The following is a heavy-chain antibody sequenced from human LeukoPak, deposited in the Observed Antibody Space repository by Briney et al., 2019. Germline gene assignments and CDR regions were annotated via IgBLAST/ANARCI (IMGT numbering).Heavy chain of an antibody. D-gene: IGHD6-19*01. CDR1: GFTFSSYT. CDR2: IHNGGGTT. V-gene: IGHV3-23*01. J-gene: IGHJ4*02. CDR3: AKEGGWYYLWSY. Sequence: GGSLRLSCTASGFTFSSYTMNWVRQAPGKGLEWVSAIHNGGGTTSYADSVKGRFTISRDNSKNTLYLQMNSLRAEDTAVYYCAKEGGWYYLWSYWGQGTLVTVSS.